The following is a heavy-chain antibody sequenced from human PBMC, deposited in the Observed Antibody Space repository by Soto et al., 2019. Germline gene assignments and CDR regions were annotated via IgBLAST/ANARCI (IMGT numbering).Heavy chain of an antibody. V-gene: IGHV1-2*02. CDR2: INPNSGGT. Sequence: ASVKVSCKASGYNFNGYYMHWVRQAPGQGLEWMGWINPNSGGTNYAQKFQGRVTMTGDTSISTAYMELSGLTSDDTAVYYCARAHGDYGNDCWGQGTLVTVSS. J-gene: IGHJ4*02. CDR3: ARAHGDYGNDC. D-gene: IGHD4-17*01. CDR1: GYNFNGYY.